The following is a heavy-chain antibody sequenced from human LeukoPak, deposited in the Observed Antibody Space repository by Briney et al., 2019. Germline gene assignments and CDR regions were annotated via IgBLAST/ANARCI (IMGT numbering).Heavy chain of an antibody. CDR2: IRYDGSNK. CDR3: AKSYGGNSADYFYYYMDV. D-gene: IGHD4-23*01. J-gene: IGHJ6*03. Sequence: SCKASGYTFTSYAMNWVRQAPGKGLEWVAFIRYDGSNKYYVDSVKGRFAISRDNSKNTLYLQMNSLRAEDTAVYYCAKSYGGNSADYFYYYMDVWGKGTTVTVSS. V-gene: IGHV3-30*02. CDR1: GYTFTSYA.